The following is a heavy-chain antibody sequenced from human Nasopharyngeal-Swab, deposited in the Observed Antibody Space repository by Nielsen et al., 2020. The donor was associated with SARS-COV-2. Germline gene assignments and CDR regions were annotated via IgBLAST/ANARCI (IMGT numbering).Heavy chain of an antibody. CDR2: ITSSSTTV. J-gene: IGHJ4*02. CDR3: ARGGVSGFLEWLLAEYYFDY. Sequence: GGSLRLSCAASGFTFSGYSMSWVRQAPGKGLEWVSYITSSSTTVYYADSVKGRFTISRDNAKNSLYLQMSSLRDEDTAVYYCARGGVSGFLEWLLAEYYFDYWGQGTLVTVSS. D-gene: IGHD3-3*01. CDR1: GFTFSGYS. V-gene: IGHV3-48*02.